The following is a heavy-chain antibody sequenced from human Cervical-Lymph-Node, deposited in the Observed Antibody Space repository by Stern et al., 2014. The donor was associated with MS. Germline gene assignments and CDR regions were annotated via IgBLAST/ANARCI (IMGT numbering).Heavy chain of an antibody. V-gene: IGHV4-39*01. CDR2: IYYSGST. Sequence: QMQLVQSGPGLVKPSETLSLTCTVSGGSISSSSYYWGWIRQPPGKGLEWIGSIYYSGSTYYNPSLKSRVPISVDTSKNRSSLKRISGTAADTAVYYCARHDGDYPNWFDPWGQGTLVTVSS. J-gene: IGHJ5*02. CDR3: ARHDGDYPNWFDP. CDR1: GGSISSSSYY. D-gene: IGHD4-17*01.